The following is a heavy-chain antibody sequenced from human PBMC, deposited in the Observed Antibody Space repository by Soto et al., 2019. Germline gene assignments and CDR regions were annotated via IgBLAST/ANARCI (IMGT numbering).Heavy chain of an antibody. Sequence: GESLKISCKGSGYRFTSYWIGWVRQMPGKGLEWMGIIYPGDSDTRYSPSFQGQVTISADKSISTAYLQWSSLKASDTAMYYCAREVAAAGVPDAFDIWGQGTMVTVSS. D-gene: IGHD6-13*01. CDR2: IYPGDSDT. J-gene: IGHJ3*02. CDR3: AREVAAAGVPDAFDI. V-gene: IGHV5-51*01. CDR1: GYRFTSYW.